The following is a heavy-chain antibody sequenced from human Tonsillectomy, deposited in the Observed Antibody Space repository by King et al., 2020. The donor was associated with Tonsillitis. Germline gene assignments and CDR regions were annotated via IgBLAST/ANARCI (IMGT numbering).Heavy chain of an antibody. CDR1: GFSLSTSGFC. J-gene: IGHJ4*02. CDR3: ARTGGGYWPHYFDH. CDR2: IDWDDNK. V-gene: IGHV2-70*01. Sequence: VTLKESGPALVKPTQTLTLTCTFSGFSLSTSGFCVSWIRQPPGKALEWLALIDWDDNKYYSTSLKTRLTISKDTYKNQVVLTMTDMDPVDTGVYSCARTGGGYWPHYFDHWGQGTLVTVSS. D-gene: IGHD3-22*01.